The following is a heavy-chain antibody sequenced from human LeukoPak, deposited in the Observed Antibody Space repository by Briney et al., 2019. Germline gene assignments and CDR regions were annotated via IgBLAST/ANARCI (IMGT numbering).Heavy chain of an antibody. CDR3: ARPDSSGSPFDY. CDR1: GGSFSGYY. Sequence: PSETLSLTCAVYGGSFSGYYWSWIRQPPGKGLEWIGEINHSGSTNYNPSLKSRVTISVDTSKNQFSLKLSCVTAADTAVYYCARPDSSGSPFDYWGQGTLVTVSS. J-gene: IGHJ4*02. CDR2: INHSGST. V-gene: IGHV4-34*01. D-gene: IGHD3-10*01.